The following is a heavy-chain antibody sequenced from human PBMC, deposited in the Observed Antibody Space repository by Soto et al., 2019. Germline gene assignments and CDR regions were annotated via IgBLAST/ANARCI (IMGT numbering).Heavy chain of an antibody. V-gene: IGHV4-31*03. Sequence: QVQLQESGPGLVKPSQTLSLTCTVSGGSISSGGYYWSWIRQHPGKGLEWIGYIYYSGSTYYNPSLKSRVTISVDTSKNQFSLKLSSVTAADTAVYYCAREGYSYGHRHYYYDGMDVWGQGTSVTVSS. CDR3: AREGYSYGHRHYYYDGMDV. CDR1: GGSISSGGYY. J-gene: IGHJ6*02. CDR2: IYYSGST. D-gene: IGHD5-18*01.